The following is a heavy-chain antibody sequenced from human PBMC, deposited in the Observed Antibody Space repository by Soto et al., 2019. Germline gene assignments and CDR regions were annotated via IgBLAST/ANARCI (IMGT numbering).Heavy chain of an antibody. V-gene: IGHV3-23*01. CDR1: GFTFSKYG. J-gene: IGHJ6*02. CDR2: ISSSGDST. CDR3: AKDGALVRGVILDYYYGMDV. D-gene: IGHD3-10*01. Sequence: GGSLRLSCAASGFTFSKYGMSWVRQAPGKGLDWVSTISSSGDSTFYTDSVKGRFTISRDNSKNTVSLQMNSLRAEDTAVYYCAKDGALVRGVILDYYYGMDVWGQGTTVTVSS.